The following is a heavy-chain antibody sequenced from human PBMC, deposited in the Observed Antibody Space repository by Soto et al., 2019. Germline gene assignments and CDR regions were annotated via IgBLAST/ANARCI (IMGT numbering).Heavy chain of an antibody. D-gene: IGHD2-15*01. CDR2: INPDNGNT. Sequence: ASVKVSCQASGYTFTRYTMNWVRQAPGQRLEWMGWINPDNGNTKSSQKFQDRVIITRDTSASTAYMDLSSLRSEDTAVYYCARGIATGQLDPWGQGTLVTVSS. CDR1: GYTFTRYT. V-gene: IGHV1-3*01. CDR3: ARGIATGQLDP. J-gene: IGHJ5*02.